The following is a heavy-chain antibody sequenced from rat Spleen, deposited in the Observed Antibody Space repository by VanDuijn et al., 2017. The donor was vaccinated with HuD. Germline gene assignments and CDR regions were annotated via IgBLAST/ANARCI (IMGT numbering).Heavy chain of an antibody. V-gene: IGHV2-13*01. CDR2: IWGDGNT. J-gene: IGHJ3*01. Sequence: QVQLKEAGPGVVQLSQTLSRTWTVSGFSLIGYAVNWVRQPPGKGLAWMGGIWGDGNTNYNSALKSRLGISRDTSKSQVFLKMNSLQTDDTAIYFCTRSYGGYTQHWFAYWGQGTLVTVSS. CDR1: GFSLIGYA. CDR3: TRSYGGYTQHWFAY. D-gene: IGHD1-11*01.